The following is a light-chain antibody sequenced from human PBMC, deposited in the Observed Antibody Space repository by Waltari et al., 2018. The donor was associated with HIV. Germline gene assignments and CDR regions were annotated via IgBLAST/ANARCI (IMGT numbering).Light chain of an antibody. V-gene: IGLV3-25*03. J-gene: IGLJ2*01. CDR3: QSADSSGTVV. Sequence: YELTQAPSVSVSPGQTARITCSGDALPKHYAYWYQQKPGQAPMLVIYKDSERTSGIPERFSGSSSGTTVTLTISGVQAEDEADYYCQSADSSGTVVFGGGTKLTVL. CDR1: ALPKHY. CDR2: KDS.